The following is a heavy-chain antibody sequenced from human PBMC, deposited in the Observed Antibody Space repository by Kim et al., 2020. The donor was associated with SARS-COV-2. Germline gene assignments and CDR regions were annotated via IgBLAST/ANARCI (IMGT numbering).Heavy chain of an antibody. D-gene: IGHD3-3*01. V-gene: IGHV3-33*06. CDR2: IWYDGSNK. CDR3: AKDFWVGVVPGGWFDP. Sequence: GGSLRLSCAASGFTFSSYAMHWVRQAPGKGLEWVAVIWYDGSNKYYADSVKGRFTISRDNSKNTLYLQMNSLRAEDTAVYYCAKDFWVGVVPGGWFDPWGQGNLVTVSS. CDR1: GFTFSSYA. J-gene: IGHJ5*02.